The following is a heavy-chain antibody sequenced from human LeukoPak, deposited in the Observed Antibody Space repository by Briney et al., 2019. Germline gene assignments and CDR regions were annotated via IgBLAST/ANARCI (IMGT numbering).Heavy chain of an antibody. D-gene: IGHD3-10*01. V-gene: IGHV1-18*01. CDR1: GYTFTSYG. Sequence: ASVKVSCKASGYTFTSYGISWVRQAPGQGLEWMGWISAYNGNTNYAQKLQGRVTMTTDTSTSTAYMELRSLRSDDTAVYYCARALTAYYYGSGAHYDYWGQGTLVTVSS. CDR3: ARALTAYYYGSGAHYDY. J-gene: IGHJ4*02. CDR2: ISAYNGNT.